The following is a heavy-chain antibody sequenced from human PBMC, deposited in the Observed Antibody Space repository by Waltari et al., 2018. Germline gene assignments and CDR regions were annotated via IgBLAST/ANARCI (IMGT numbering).Heavy chain of an antibody. CDR2: ISSSGSTI. CDR3: ARASGWWYFDY. Sequence: EVQLVESGGGLVQPGGSLRLSCAASGFTFSSYEMNWVRQAPGKGLEWVSYISSSGSTIYDADSVKGRFTISRDNAKNSLYLQMNSLRAEDTAVYYCARASGWWYFDYWGQGTLVTVSS. D-gene: IGHD6-19*01. V-gene: IGHV3-48*03. CDR1: GFTFSSYE. J-gene: IGHJ4*02.